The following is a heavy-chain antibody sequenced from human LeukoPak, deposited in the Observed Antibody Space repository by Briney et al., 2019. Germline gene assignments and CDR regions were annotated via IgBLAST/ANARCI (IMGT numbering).Heavy chain of an antibody. D-gene: IGHD1-26*01. Sequence: GGSLRLPCAASGFTFSNYKMNWVRQAPGKGLEWVSFISTSSTTIYYADSVKGRFTISRDNAENTLYLQINSLRDEDTAVYYCARGGVGRYDFFDYWGQGTLVTVSS. CDR1: GFTFSNYK. CDR3: ARGGVGRYDFFDY. J-gene: IGHJ4*02. CDR2: ISTSSTTI. V-gene: IGHV3-48*02.